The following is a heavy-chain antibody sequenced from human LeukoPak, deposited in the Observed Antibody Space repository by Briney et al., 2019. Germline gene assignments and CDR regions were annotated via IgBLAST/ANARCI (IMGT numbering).Heavy chain of an antibody. D-gene: IGHD3-22*01. CDR2: ISAYNGNT. V-gene: IGHV1-18*01. CDR3: ARGPPGYYDSSGYPLFDY. CDR1: GYTFTSYG. Sequence: GASVKVSCKASGYTFTSYGIGWVRQAPGQGLEWMGWISAYNGNTNYAQKLQGRVTMTTDTSTSTAYMELRSLRSDDTAVYYCARGPPGYYDSSGYPLFDYWGQGTLVTVSS. J-gene: IGHJ4*02.